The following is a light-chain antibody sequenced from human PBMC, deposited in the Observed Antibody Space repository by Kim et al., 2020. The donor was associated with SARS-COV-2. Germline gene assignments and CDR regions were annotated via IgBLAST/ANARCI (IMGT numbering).Light chain of an antibody. J-gene: IGKJ5*01. CDR2: GAS. V-gene: IGKV3-20*01. Sequence: EIVLTQSPGTLSLSPGERATLSCRASQNVVTNYLAWYQQRPGQAPRLLIYGASSRATDIPDRFTGSGSGTDFTLTISRLEPEDFAVYYCQQYSSSPGTFGQWTRLEIK. CDR1: QNVVTNY. CDR3: QQYSSSPGT.